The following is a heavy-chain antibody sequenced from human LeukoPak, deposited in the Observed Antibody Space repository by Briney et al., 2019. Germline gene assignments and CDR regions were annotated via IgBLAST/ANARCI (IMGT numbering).Heavy chain of an antibody. CDR1: GFTFSSYA. CDR3: ARQRPPELLFDY. D-gene: IGHD1-26*01. Sequence: GGSLRLSCAASGFTFSSYAMHWVRQAPGKGLEWVAVISYDGSNKYYADSVKGRFTISRDNSKNTLYLQMNSLRAEDTAVYYCARQRPPELLFDYWGQGTLVTVSS. CDR2: ISYDGSNK. V-gene: IGHV3-30*04. J-gene: IGHJ4*02.